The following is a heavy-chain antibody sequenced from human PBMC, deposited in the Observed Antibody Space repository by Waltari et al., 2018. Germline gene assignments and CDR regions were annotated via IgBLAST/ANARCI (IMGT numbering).Heavy chain of an antibody. V-gene: IGHV4-4*07. CDR2: IYVTGNT. CDR1: GGPIRGYS. J-gene: IGHJ5*02. D-gene: IGHD3-16*01. Sequence: QVQLQESGPRLVKPSATLSLTCVVSGGPIRGYSWNWVRQSAGKGLEWIGSIYVTGNTAYNPSLKSRVTVSADTSKNHVSLNMISVTAADTAMYFCARGGEYFDPWGQGTLVIVSS. CDR3: ARGGEYFDP.